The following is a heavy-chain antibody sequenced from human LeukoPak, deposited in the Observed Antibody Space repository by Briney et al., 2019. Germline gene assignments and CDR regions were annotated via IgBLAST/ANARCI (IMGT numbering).Heavy chain of an antibody. CDR1: GFTFSSYW. V-gene: IGHV3-15*01. CDR3: AREGSLYGYHSFDS. J-gene: IGHJ4*02. CDR2: IKPAKTHGATA. D-gene: IGHD5-18*01. Sequence: GGSLRLSCGASGFTFSSYWMSWVRQAPGKGLEWVGRIKPAKTHGATADYGAPVKGKFTIARDDSTDRLFLQMDSLEIEDTAVYFCAREGSLYGYHSFDSWGQGTLVTVST.